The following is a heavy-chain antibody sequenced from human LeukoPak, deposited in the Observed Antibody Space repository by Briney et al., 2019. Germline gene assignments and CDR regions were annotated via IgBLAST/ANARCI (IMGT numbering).Heavy chain of an antibody. J-gene: IGHJ4*02. Sequence: PGGSLRLSCAASGFTFSSYGMNWVRQAPGKGLEWVSGISGSGGSTYYADSVKGRFTISRDNSKNTLDLQMNSLRAEDTAVYYCARGSIAAADHFDYWGQGTLVTVSS. D-gene: IGHD6-13*01. V-gene: IGHV3-23*01. CDR1: GFTFSSYG. CDR3: ARGSIAAADHFDY. CDR2: ISGSGGST.